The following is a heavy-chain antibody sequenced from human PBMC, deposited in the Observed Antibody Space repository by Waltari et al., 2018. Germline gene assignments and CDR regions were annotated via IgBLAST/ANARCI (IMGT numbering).Heavy chain of an antibody. CDR2: INNDGSST. Sequence: EVQLVESGGGLVQPGGSLRLSCAASGFTFSRSWIHWVRQFPGKGLMWVSRINNDGSSTVYADSVKGRFTISRDDAKNKVSLQMNNLSAEDTALYYCARAGLLGAFDVWGQGTMVTVSS. CDR1: GFTFSRSW. J-gene: IGHJ3*01. V-gene: IGHV3-74*03. D-gene: IGHD2-15*01. CDR3: ARAGLLGAFDV.